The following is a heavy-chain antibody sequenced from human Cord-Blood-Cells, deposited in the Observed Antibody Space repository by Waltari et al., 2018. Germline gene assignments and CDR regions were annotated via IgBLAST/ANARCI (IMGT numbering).Heavy chain of an antibody. D-gene: IGHD5-12*01. V-gene: IGHV4-34*01. CDR1: GGSFSGYY. CDR3: ARSSGYSGYDYAFDI. J-gene: IGHJ3*02. CDR2: INHSGST. Sequence: QVQLQQWGAGLLKPSETLSLTCAVYGGSFSGYYWSWIRKRPGKGLEWIGEINHSGSTNYNPSLKSRVTISVDTSKNQFSLKLSSVTAADTAVYYCARSSGYSGYDYAFDIWGQGTMVTVSS.